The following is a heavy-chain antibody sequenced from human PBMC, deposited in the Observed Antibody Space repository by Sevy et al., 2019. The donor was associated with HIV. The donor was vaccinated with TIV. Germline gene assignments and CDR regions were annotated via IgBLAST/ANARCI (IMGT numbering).Heavy chain of an antibody. J-gene: IGHJ5*02. Sequence: GGSLRLSCAASGFTFSSYWMHWVRQVPGKGLVWFSRIKSDGSSTSYADSVKGRFTISRDNAKNTLYLQMNSLRAEDTAVYYCARDRSGSYHVSDNWFDPWGQGTLVTVSS. CDR3: ARDRSGSYHVSDNWFDP. CDR2: IKSDGSST. V-gene: IGHV3-74*01. CDR1: GFTFSSYW. D-gene: IGHD1-26*01.